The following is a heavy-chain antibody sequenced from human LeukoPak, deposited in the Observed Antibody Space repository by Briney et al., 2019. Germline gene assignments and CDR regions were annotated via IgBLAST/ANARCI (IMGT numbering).Heavy chain of an antibody. J-gene: IGHJ4*02. CDR2: INPNSGGT. Sequence: ASVKVSCKASGYTFTGYYMHWVRQAPGQGLEWMGWINPNSGGTNYAQKFQGRVTMTRDTSISTAYMELSRLRSDDTAVYYCARDLHPWWRLDYWGQGTLVTVSS. CDR1: GYTFTGYY. CDR3: ARDLHPWWRLDY. V-gene: IGHV1-2*02. D-gene: IGHD2-8*02.